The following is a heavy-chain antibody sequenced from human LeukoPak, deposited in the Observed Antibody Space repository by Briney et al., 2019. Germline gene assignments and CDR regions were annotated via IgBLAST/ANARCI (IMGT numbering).Heavy chain of an antibody. CDR1: GFSFSNYA. CDR2: ITTTSSYI. J-gene: IGHJ5*02. CDR3: VRSPDGSGFDH. D-gene: IGHD3-10*01. Sequence: GGSLRLSCAASGFSFSNYAMSWVGQAPGKGLEWGSSITTTSSYIDYADTLNGRFTISRDNAKSSLYLQMNSLRAEDTAVYYCVRSPDGSGFDHWGQGTLVTVSS. V-gene: IGHV3-21*01.